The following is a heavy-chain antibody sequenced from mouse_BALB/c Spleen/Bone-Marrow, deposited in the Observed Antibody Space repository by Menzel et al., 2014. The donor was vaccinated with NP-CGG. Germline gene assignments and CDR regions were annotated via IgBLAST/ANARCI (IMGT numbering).Heavy chain of an antibody. CDR2: ISSAGSHT. CDR1: GFTFSWYA. V-gene: IGHV5-9-4*01. Sequence: EVKLVESGGGLVKPGGSLKLSCAASGFTFSWYAMSWVRQSPEKRLEWVAEISSAGSHTYYPHTVTGRFTISRDNAKNTLYLEMSSLRSEDTAMYYCVRDSAGYFDYWGQGTTLTVSS. CDR3: VRDSAGYFDY. J-gene: IGHJ2*01.